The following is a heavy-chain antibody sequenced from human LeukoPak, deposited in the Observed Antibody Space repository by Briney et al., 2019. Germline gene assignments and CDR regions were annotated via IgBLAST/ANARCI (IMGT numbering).Heavy chain of an antibody. D-gene: IGHD5-18*01. J-gene: IGHJ4*02. CDR3: ARGETAEPHY. CDR2: INSDGSST. Sequence: GGSLRLSCAASGFTFSRYWIHWVRQAPGKGLMWVSRINSDGSSTTYADSVKGRFTISRDNAKNTLYLQMNSLRAEDTAVYYCARGETAEPHYWGQGTLVTVSS. V-gene: IGHV3-74*01. CDR1: GFTFSRYW.